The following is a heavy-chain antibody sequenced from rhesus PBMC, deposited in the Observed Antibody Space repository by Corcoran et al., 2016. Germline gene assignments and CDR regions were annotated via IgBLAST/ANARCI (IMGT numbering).Heavy chain of an antibody. CDR3: TREGISYIGYTEPNFDY. Sequence: EVQLVESGGGLVQPGGSLRLSCAASGFTFGDYGMHWVRQAPGKGLEWVSSISYTGNTVYYAYSVKGRFTVSRDNAKNSLSLHMSSLRAEDTAVYYCTREGISYIGYTEPNFDYWGQGVLVTVSS. J-gene: IGHJ4*01. CDR2: ISYTGNTV. CDR1: GFTFGDYG. V-gene: IGHV3-183*02. D-gene: IGHD5-12*01.